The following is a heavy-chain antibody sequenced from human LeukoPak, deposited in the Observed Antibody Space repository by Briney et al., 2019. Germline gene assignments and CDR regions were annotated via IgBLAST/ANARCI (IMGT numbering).Heavy chain of an antibody. CDR2: INTFNVDT. D-gene: IGHD4-17*01. V-gene: IGHV1-18*01. CDR3: ARGTVTTPPYYCGMDV. CDR1: GYTFTSHG. Sequence: SGKVSCKASGYTFTSHGITWGRQAPGQGLEWMGRINTFNVDTDNSKKFQGRVTITTDTSTTTAYLILRSLRSDDTAVYYCARGTVTTPPYYCGMDVWGQGTTVTVS. J-gene: IGHJ6*02.